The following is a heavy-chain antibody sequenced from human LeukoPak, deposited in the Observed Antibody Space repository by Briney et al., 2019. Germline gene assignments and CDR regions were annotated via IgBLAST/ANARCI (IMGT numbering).Heavy chain of an antibody. CDR1: GFTFSTSA. V-gene: IGHV3-23*01. CDR2: ISESGGST. J-gene: IGHJ4*02. CDR3: AKGSF. D-gene: IGHD3-10*01. Sequence: GGSLRLSCVVSGFTFSTSAMSWVRQAPGKGLEWVSGISESGGSTYYADSVRGRFTSSRDNSKNTLYLQMNNLRAEDTAAYYCAKGSFWGQGTLVTVSS.